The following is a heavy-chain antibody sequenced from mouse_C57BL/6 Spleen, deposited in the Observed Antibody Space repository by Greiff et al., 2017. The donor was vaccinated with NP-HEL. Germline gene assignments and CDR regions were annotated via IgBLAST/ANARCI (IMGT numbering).Heavy chain of an antibody. D-gene: IGHD1-1*01. CDR1: GYTFTDYY. CDR2: INPNNGGT. J-gene: IGHJ2*01. Sequence: EVQLQQSGPELVKPGASVKISCKASGYTFTDYYMNWVKQSHGKSLEWIGDINPNNGGTSYNQKFKGKATLTVDKSSSTAYMELRSLTSEDSAVYYCASGYYGSYYFDYWGQGTTLTVSS. CDR3: ASGYYGSYYFDY. V-gene: IGHV1-26*01.